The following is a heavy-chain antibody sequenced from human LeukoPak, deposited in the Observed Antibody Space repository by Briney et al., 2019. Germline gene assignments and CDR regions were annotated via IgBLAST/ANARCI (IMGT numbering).Heavy chain of an antibody. V-gene: IGHV3-11*01. Sequence: GGPLRLSCAASGFTFSDYYMSWIRQAPGKGLEWVSYISSSGSTIYYADSVKGRFTISRDNAKNSLYLQMNSLRAEDTAVYYCARAPTPYCSGGSCYARRPGYFDYWGQGTLVTVSS. CDR2: ISSSGSTI. D-gene: IGHD2-15*01. CDR1: GFTFSDYY. J-gene: IGHJ4*02. CDR3: ARAPTPYCSGGSCYARRPGYFDY.